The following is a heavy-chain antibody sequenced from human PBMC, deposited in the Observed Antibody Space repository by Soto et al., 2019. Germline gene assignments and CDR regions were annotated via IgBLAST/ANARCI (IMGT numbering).Heavy chain of an antibody. CDR3: TRQTGPGGNGQFDY. J-gene: IGHJ4*02. CDR1: GFTFSGSA. V-gene: IGHV3-73*02. Sequence: EVQLVESGGGLVQPGGSLKLSCAASGFTFSGSAMHWVRQASGKGLEWVGRIRNKADNYGTTYAATVKGRFTISRDDSKISAYLQMNSLKTEDTAVYFCTRQTGPGGNGQFDYWGQGTLVTVSS. D-gene: IGHD2-15*01. CDR2: IRNKADNYGT.